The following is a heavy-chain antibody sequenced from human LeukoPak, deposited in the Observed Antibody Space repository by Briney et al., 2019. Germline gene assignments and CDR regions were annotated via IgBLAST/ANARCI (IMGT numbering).Heavy chain of an antibody. CDR3: AKEPNYDILTGYYGYGMDV. D-gene: IGHD3-9*01. V-gene: IGHV3-23*01. CDR1: GFTFSSYA. Sequence: GGSLRLSCAASGFTFSSYAMSWVRQAPGKGLEWVSAISGSGGSTYYADSVKGRFTISRDNSKNTLYLQMNSLRAEDTALYYCAKEPNYDILTGYYGYGMDVWGQGTTVTVSS. J-gene: IGHJ6*02. CDR2: ISGSGGST.